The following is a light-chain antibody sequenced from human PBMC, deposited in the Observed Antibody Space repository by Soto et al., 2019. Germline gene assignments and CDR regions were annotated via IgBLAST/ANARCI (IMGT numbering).Light chain of an antibody. V-gene: IGKV1D-13*01. J-gene: IGKJ4*01. Sequence: AIQLTQSPSSLSASVGDRVTISCRASQGLSSALVWYQQKPGKPPNLLIYDASTLENEVPARFSGSGSGTDFTLTISRLQPEDVGIYYCQQFIDYPLTFGGGTTVDI. CDR2: DAS. CDR3: QQFIDYPLT. CDR1: QGLSSA.